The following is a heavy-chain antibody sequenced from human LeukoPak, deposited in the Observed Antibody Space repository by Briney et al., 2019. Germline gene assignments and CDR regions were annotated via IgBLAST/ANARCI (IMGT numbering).Heavy chain of an antibody. CDR1: GFTFSSSW. V-gene: IGHV3-74*01. Sequence: GGSLRLSCAASGFTFSSSWMYWVRQAPGEGLVWVSRINSDESITTYADSVKGRFTISRDNAKNTLYLQMNSLRAEDTAVYYCARGLVPGFLDYWGQGTPVTVSS. CDR2: INSDESIT. D-gene: IGHD4-11*01. J-gene: IGHJ4*02. CDR3: ARGLVPGFLDY.